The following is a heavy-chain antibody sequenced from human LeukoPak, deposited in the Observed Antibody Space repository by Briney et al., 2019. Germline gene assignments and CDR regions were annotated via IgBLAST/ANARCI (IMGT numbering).Heavy chain of an antibody. J-gene: IGHJ3*02. D-gene: IGHD3-3*01. CDR1: GFTFSSYG. CDR3: ARELRVEEDAFDI. Sequence: GGSLRLSCAASGFTFSSYGMHWVRQAPGKGLEWVAVIWYDGSNKYYADSVKGRFTISRDNSKNTLYLQMNSLRAEDTAVYYCARELRVEEDAFDIWGQGTMVTVSS. V-gene: IGHV3-33*01. CDR2: IWYDGSNK.